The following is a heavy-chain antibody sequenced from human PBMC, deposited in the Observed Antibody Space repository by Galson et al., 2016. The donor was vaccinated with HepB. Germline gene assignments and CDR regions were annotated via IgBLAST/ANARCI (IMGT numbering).Heavy chain of an antibody. D-gene: IGHD3-16*01. CDR3: VKHVGGSTRAAFDI. V-gene: IGHV3-66*04. CDR2: FFSGGGA. CDR1: GLTVSTNY. Sequence: SLRLSCAASGLTVSTNYMSWVRQAPGKGLEWVSVFFSGGGAYYADSVKGRFTISRDNSKDTLYLQMDSLSAEDTAVYRCVKHVGGSTRAAFDIWGQGTMVTVSS. J-gene: IGHJ3*02.